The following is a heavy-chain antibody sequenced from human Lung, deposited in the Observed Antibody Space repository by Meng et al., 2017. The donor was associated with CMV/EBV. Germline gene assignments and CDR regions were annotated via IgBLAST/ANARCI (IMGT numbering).Heavy chain of an antibody. V-gene: IGHV1-46*01. J-gene: IGHJ4*02. D-gene: IGHD4-23*01. Sequence: ASVXVSCKASGYTFTSYYMHWVRQAPGQGLEWMGIINPSGGSTSYAQKFQGRVTMTRDTSTSTVYMELSSLRSEDTAVDYCARVAGGGNSPFDYGGQGTLVTVSS. CDR3: ARVAGGGNSPFDY. CDR2: INPSGGST. CDR1: GYTFTSYY.